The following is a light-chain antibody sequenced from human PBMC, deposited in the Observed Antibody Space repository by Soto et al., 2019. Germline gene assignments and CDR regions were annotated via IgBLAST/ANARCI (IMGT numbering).Light chain of an antibody. CDR3: QQSYTTPIT. Sequence: DIQMTQSPSALAASVGDRVTITWRASQSISSWLAWYQQRPGKAPKLLIYDASSLESGVPSRFSGSGSGTDFTLTISSLQPEDFATYYCQQSYTTPITFGQGTRLEIK. CDR2: DAS. J-gene: IGKJ5*01. CDR1: QSISSW. V-gene: IGKV1-5*01.